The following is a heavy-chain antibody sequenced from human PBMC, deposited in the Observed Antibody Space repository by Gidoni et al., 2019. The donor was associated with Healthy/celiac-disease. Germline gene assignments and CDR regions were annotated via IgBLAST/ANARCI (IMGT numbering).Heavy chain of an antibody. CDR2: INAGNGNT. V-gene: IGHV1-3*01. CDR3: AREIVGYCSGGSCYSDWFDP. J-gene: IGHJ5*02. Sequence: QVQLVQSGAEVKKPGASVKVSCKASGYTFTSYAMHWVRQAPGQRLEWMGWINAGNGNTKYSQKCQGRVTITRDTSASTAYMELSSLRSEDTAVYYCAREIVGYCSGGSCYSDWFDPWGQGTLVTVSS. CDR1: GYTFTSYA. D-gene: IGHD2-15*01.